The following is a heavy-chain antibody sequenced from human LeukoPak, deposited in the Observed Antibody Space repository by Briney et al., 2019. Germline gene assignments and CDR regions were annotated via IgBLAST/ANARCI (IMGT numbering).Heavy chain of an antibody. CDR2: IKQDGSQK. CDR3: ARDKGYGSDY. D-gene: IGHD3-10*01. Sequence: GGSLRLSCEASGFTFSVHWMNWVRQAPGMGLEWVACIKQDGSQKYYVDSVKGRFTISRDNAKNSLYLQMSSLGAEDTAMYYCARDKGYGSDYWGPGVQVTVSS. J-gene: IGHJ4*02. CDR1: GFTFSVHW. V-gene: IGHV3-7*01.